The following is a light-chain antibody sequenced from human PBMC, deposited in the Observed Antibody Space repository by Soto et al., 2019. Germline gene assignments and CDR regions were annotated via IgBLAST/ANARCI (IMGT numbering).Light chain of an antibody. CDR3: QQYESSVMT. J-gene: IGKJ1*01. Sequence: VLTQSPGTLSLSPGERATLSCRASQSVSRYLVWYQQKPGQAPRLLIYGASSRASGIPDRFSGSGSGTDFTLTINRLGPEDSAVYYCQQYESSVMTFGQGTKVEIK. CDR1: QSVSRY. V-gene: IGKV3-20*01. CDR2: GAS.